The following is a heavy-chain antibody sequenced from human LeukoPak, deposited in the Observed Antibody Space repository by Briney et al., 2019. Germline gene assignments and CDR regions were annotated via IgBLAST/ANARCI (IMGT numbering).Heavy chain of an antibody. D-gene: IGHD3-22*01. J-gene: IGHJ4*02. CDR2: ISSSSSYI. Sequence: GGSLRLSCAASGFTFSSYGMHWVRQAPGKGLEWVSSISSSSSYIYYADSVKGRFTISRDNSKNTLYLQMNSLRAEDTAVYYCARAGSSGYYYVSDYFDYWGQGTLVTVSS. CDR3: ARAGSSGYYYVSDYFDY. CDR1: GFTFSSYG. V-gene: IGHV3-21*01.